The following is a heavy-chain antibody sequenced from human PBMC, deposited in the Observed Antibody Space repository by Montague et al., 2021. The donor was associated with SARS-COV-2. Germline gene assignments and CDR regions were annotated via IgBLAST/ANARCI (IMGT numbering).Heavy chain of an antibody. CDR2: TYYRSKWYN. V-gene: IGHV6-1*01. Sequence: CAISGDSVSSNIATWNWIRQSPSIGLEWLGRTYYRSKWYNDYAESVKSRITIDPDTSKHQFSLHLNSVTPEDTAVYYCARISVGSKYYFDFWGQGTLVTVSS. CDR1: GDSVSSNIAT. CDR3: ARISVGSKYYFDF. D-gene: IGHD4-11*01. J-gene: IGHJ4*02.